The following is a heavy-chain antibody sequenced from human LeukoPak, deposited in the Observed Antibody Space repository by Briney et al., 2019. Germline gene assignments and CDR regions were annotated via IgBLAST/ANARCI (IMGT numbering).Heavy chain of an antibody. CDR1: GGRVSRKTPA. Sequence: SQTLSVNFAISGGRVSRKTPAWNWIRQSPSRGLWWLGRTYYRSKWYNDYAVSVRSRITINPDTAKNQFSLQLNSVTPEDTAVYYCARQQRGAFDYWGQGTLVTVSS. CDR3: ARQQRGAFDY. D-gene: IGHD6-13*01. V-gene: IGHV6-1*01. J-gene: IGHJ4*02. CDR2: TYYRSKWYN.